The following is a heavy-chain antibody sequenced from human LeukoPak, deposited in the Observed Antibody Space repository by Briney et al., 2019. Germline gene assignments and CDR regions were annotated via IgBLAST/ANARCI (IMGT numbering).Heavy chain of an antibody. CDR2: IYYSGST. CDR3: ARGQYSGSCFDN. V-gene: IGHV4-59*01. Sequence: SETLSLTCTVSGGSISSYLWSWIRQPPGKGLEWIGYIYYSGSTNYNPSLKSRVTILVDASKNQFSLKVSSVTAADTAVYYCARGQYSGSCFDNWGQGSLVTVSS. J-gene: IGHJ4*02. CDR1: GGSISSYL. D-gene: IGHD1-26*01.